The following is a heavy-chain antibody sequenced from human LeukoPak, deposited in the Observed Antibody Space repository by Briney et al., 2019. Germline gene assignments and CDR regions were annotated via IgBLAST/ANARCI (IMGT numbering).Heavy chain of an antibody. Sequence: GGSLRLSCAASGFTFSDFHMSWIRQAPGKGLEWVSYISGSAGTTYYAASVKGRFTSSSDNAKNSLYLQMNSLRAEDTAVYYCAREGSSSWFVNSWGQGTLVTASS. CDR1: GFTFSDFH. CDR3: AREGSSSWFVNS. CDR2: ISGSAGTT. J-gene: IGHJ4*02. D-gene: IGHD6-13*01. V-gene: IGHV3-11*01.